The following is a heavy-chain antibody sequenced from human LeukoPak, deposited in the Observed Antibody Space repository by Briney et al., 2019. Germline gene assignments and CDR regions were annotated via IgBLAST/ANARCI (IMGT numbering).Heavy chain of an antibody. V-gene: IGHV4-4*02. J-gene: IGHJ3*02. Sequence: SGTLSLTCAVSGGSISSSNWWSWVRQPPVKGLEWIGEIYHSGSTNYNPSLKSRVTISVDKSKNQFSLKLSSVTAADTAVYYCARLGYCSGGSCYWLGAFDIWGQGTMVTVSS. D-gene: IGHD2-15*01. CDR2: IYHSGST. CDR1: GGSISSSNW. CDR3: ARLGYCSGGSCYWLGAFDI.